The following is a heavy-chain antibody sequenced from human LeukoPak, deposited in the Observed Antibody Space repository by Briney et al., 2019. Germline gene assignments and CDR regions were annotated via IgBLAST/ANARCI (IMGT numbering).Heavy chain of an antibody. V-gene: IGHV3-11*01. J-gene: IGHJ5*02. D-gene: IGHD2-15*01. Sequence: GGSLRLSCAASGFTFSDYYMSWIRQAPGKGLEWVSYISSSGSTIYYADSVKGRFTISRDNAKNSLYLQMNSLRAEDTAVYYCASHSATPSGDWFDPWGQGTLVTVSS. CDR3: ASHSATPSGDWFDP. CDR2: ISSSGSTI. CDR1: GFTFSDYY.